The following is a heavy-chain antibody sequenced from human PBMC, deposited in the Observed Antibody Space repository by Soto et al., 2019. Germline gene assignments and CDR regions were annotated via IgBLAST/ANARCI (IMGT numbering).Heavy chain of an antibody. Sequence: QAQLVQSGAEVKKPGASVKVSCQAGGYTFADYGISWVRQAXXXXXXXXXXIGPYHGNTNYAQNLQDRVTMTTDTSTNTAYMELRSLRSDDTALYYCARCYCSVGSCYTCWHFDLWGRGTLLTVSS. J-gene: IGHJ2*01. V-gene: IGHV1-18*01. D-gene: IGHD2-15*01. CDR3: ARCYCSVGSCYTCWHFDL. CDR1: GYTFADYG. CDR2: IGPYHGNT.